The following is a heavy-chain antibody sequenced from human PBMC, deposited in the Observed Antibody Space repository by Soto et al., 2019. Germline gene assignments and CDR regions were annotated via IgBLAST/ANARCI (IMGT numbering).Heavy chain of an antibody. V-gene: IGHV4-30-4*01. CDR2: IYYSGST. CDR1: GGSISSGDYY. CDR3: ARGNEQQLVLGLVAFYI. J-gene: IGHJ3*02. D-gene: IGHD6-13*01. Sequence: QVQLQESGPGLVKPSQTLSPTCTVSGGSISSGDYYWSWIRQPPGKGLEWIGYIYYSGSTYYNPSLKVRVTISVDTSKNQFSLKLSSVTAADTAVYYCARGNEQQLVLGLVAFYIWGQGTMVTVSS.